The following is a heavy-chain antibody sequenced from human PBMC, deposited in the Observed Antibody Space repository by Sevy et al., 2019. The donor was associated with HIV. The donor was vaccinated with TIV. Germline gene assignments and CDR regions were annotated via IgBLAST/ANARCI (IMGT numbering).Heavy chain of an antibody. V-gene: IGHV1-69*13. CDR3: ARDTAMVLFDY. CDR1: GGTFSSYA. Sequence: ASVKVSCKASGGTFSSYAISWVRQAPGQGLEWMGGIIPIFGTANYAQKFQGRVTITADESTSTAYMGLSSLRSEDTAVYYCARDTAMVLFDYWGQGTLVTVSS. D-gene: IGHD5-18*01. J-gene: IGHJ4*02. CDR2: IIPIFGTA.